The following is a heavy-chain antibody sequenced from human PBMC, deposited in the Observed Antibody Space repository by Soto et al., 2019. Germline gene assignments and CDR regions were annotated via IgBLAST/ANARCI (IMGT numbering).Heavy chain of an antibody. Sequence: LSLTCAVSGGSISSSNWWNWVRQPPGKGLEWIGEIYHSGLTNYNPSLRSRVTISVDKSKNQFSLKLTSVTAADTAVYFCARVAPEEGNYYYSLDVWGQGTTVTVSS. CDR1: GGSISSSNW. CDR2: IYHSGLT. J-gene: IGHJ6*02. V-gene: IGHV4-4*01. CDR3: ARVAPEEGNYYYSLDV. D-gene: IGHD6-13*01.